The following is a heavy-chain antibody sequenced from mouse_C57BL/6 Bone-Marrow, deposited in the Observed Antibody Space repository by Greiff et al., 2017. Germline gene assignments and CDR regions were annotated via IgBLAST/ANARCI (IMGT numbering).Heavy chain of an antibody. J-gene: IGHJ2*01. CDR3: ARDYDYDGGDYFDY. D-gene: IGHD2-4*01. V-gene: IGHV1-69*01. CDR1: GYTFTSYW. Sequence: QVQLQQPGAELVMPGASVKLSCKASGYTFTSYWMHWVKQRPGQGLEWIGEIDPSDSYTNYNQKFKGKSTLTVDKSSSTAYLQRSSLTSEDSAIYYCARDYDYDGGDYFDYWGQGTTLTVSS. CDR2: IDPSDSYT.